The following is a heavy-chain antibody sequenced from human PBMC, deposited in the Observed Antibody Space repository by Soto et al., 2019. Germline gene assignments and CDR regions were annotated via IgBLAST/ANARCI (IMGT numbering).Heavy chain of an antibody. D-gene: IGHD4-17*01. CDR3: AKVRSYGDYELDWGY. CDR1: GFTFSSYA. CDR2: ISGSGGST. Sequence: GGSLRLSCAASGFTFSSYAMSWVRQAPGKGLEWVSAISGSGGSTYYADSVKGRFTISRDNSKNTLYLQMNSLRAEDTAVYYCAKVRSYGDYELDWGYWGQGTLVTVSS. J-gene: IGHJ4*02. V-gene: IGHV3-23*01.